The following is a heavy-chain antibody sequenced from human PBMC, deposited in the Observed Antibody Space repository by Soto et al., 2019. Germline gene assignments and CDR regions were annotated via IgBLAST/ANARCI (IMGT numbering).Heavy chain of an antibody. V-gene: IGHV4-59*01. CDR3: ARSPAYYDYVWGSYRPASWFDP. Sequence: QVQLQESGPGLVKPSETLSLTCTVSDGPISNYYWSWIRQPPGKGLEWIGYVYYSGRTNYNASLKSRVTISLDTSKNQFSLKLSSVTAADTAVYYCARSPAYYDYVWGSYRPASWFDPWGQGTQVTVSS. J-gene: IGHJ5*02. CDR1: DGPISNYY. CDR2: VYYSGRT. D-gene: IGHD3-16*02.